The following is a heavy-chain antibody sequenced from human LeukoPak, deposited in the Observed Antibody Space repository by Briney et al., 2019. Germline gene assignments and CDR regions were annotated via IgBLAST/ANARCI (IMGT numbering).Heavy chain of an antibody. CDR1: RGTFSSYA. CDR3: ATHYYDSSGYYYYFDY. J-gene: IGHJ4*02. Sequence: SVQVSCKASRGTFSSYAISWVRQAPGQGLEWMGGIIPIFGTANYAQKFQGRVTITTDESTSTAYMELSSLRSEDTAVYYCATHYYDSSGYYYYFDYWGQGTLVTVSS. CDR2: IIPIFGTA. V-gene: IGHV1-69*05. D-gene: IGHD3-22*01.